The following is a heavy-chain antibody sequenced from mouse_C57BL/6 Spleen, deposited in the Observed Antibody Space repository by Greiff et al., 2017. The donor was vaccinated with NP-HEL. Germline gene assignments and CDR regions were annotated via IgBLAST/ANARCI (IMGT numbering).Heavy chain of an antibody. CDR2: INPNNGGT. CDR1: GYTFTDYN. Sequence: EVQLQQSGPELVKPGASVKMSCKASGYTFTDYNMHWVKQSHGKSLEWIGYINPNNGGTSYNQTFKGKAPLTVNKSSSTAYMELLSLTSEDSAGYYCARPAQLRLPYAMDYWGQGTSVTVSS. CDR3: ARPAQLRLPYAMDY. J-gene: IGHJ4*01. V-gene: IGHV1-22*01. D-gene: IGHD3-1*01.